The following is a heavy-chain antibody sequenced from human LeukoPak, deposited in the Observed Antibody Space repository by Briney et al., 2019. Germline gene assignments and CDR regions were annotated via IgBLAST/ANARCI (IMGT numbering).Heavy chain of an antibody. CDR2: INTNTGNP. CDR1: GYTFTSYA. Sequence: ASVKASCKASGYTFTSYAMNWVRQAPGQGLEWMGWINTNTGNPTYAQGFTGRFVFSLGTSVSTAYLQISSLKAEDTAVYYCARDLNYDYVWGSYRPLFDYWGQGTLVTVSS. D-gene: IGHD3-16*02. J-gene: IGHJ4*02. CDR3: ARDLNYDYVWGSYRPLFDY. V-gene: IGHV7-4-1*02.